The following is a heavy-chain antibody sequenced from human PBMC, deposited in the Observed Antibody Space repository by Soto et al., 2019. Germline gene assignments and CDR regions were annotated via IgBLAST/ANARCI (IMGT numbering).Heavy chain of an antibody. D-gene: IGHD3-3*01. CDR1: GGTFSSYA. CDR3: ARGSVAPRGFVDGFDD. V-gene: IGHV1-69*13. CDR2: IIPIFGTA. J-gene: IGHJ4*02. Sequence: SVKVSCKASGGTFSSYAISWVRQAPGQGLEWMGGIIPIFGTANYAQKFQGRVTITADESTSTAYMELSSLRSEDTAVYYCARGSVAPRGFVDGFDDWGQGTLVPVSS.